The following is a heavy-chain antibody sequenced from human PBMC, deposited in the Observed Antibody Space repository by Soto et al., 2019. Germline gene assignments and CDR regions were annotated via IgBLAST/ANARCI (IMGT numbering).Heavy chain of an antibody. CDR3: AHNNYYGSGSVY. Sequence: KESGPTLMKPTQTLTLTCAFSGFSLNTRGVGVGWIRQPPGKALEWLALIYWDNDKRYSPSLKSRLTITKDTPKNHVVLMMTDMDPVDTATYYCAHNNYYGSGSVYWGQGTLVTVSS. CDR1: GFSLNTRGVG. V-gene: IGHV2-5*02. D-gene: IGHD3-10*01. CDR2: IYWDNDK. J-gene: IGHJ4*02.